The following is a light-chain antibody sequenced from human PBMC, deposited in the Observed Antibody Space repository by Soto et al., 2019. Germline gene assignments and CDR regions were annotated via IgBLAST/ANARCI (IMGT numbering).Light chain of an antibody. J-gene: IGKJ1*01. CDR1: QSINAH. CDR2: GAS. V-gene: IGKV3-15*01. Sequence: EVVMTQSPATLSVSPGERVTLSCRASQSINAHLAWYQQKPGQAPRLLIHGASTRATGIPARFIGSGFGTEFLLTISSLQSEDFAVYYCQQYNTWLWTFGQGTKVEIQ. CDR3: QQYNTWLWT.